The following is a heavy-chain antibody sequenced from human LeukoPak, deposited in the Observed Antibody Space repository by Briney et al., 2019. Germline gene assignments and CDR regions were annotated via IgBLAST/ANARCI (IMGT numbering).Heavy chain of an antibody. Sequence: SVKVSCKAFGGTFSSYAISWVRQAPGQGLEWMGGIIPIFGTANYAQKFQGRVTITADESTSTAYMELSSLKSEDTAVYYCARGPLRFMTNWFDPWGQGTLVTVSS. D-gene: IGHD3-3*01. CDR3: ARGPLRFMTNWFDP. CDR1: GGTFSSYA. CDR2: IIPIFGTA. V-gene: IGHV1-69*13. J-gene: IGHJ5*02.